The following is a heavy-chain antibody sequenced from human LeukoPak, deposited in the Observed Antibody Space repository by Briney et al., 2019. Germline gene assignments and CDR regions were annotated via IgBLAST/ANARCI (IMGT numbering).Heavy chain of an antibody. J-gene: IGHJ4*02. D-gene: IGHD3-16*01. Sequence: GGSLRLSCAASGFTFSSYAMSWVRQAPGKGLEWVASIKQDGSQQFYVDSVKGRFTISRDNAKNSLYLQMYSLRAEDTSVYYCARIYYDYVWGSQRPFYFDYWGQGTLVTVSP. CDR2: IKQDGSQQ. CDR1: GFTFSSYA. CDR3: ARIYYDYVWGSQRPFYFDY. V-gene: IGHV3-7*01.